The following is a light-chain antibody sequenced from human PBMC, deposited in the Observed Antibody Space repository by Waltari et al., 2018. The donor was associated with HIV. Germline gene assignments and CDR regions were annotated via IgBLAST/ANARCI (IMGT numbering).Light chain of an antibody. CDR3: QQRGTWPQVT. J-gene: IGKJ4*01. CDR2: EIS. Sequence: IVLTQSPATLSVSPGETAILSCRASQSVSRHLAWYQQKSGQAPRLLIYEISTRAAGTPGRFNGSGSGTDFTLTITDVEPADVAVYYCQQRGTWPQVTFGGGTRVEI. V-gene: IGKV3-11*01. CDR1: QSVSRH.